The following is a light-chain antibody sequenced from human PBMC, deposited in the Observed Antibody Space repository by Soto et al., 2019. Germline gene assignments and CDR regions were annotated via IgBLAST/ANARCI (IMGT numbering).Light chain of an antibody. J-gene: IGKJ4*01. CDR2: AAS. V-gene: IGKV3-20*01. Sequence: IVLTQSPHTLSLSPGERASLSCRTSQTISSSYFAWYQQKPGQSPRLLVYAASIRAPGIPDRFSGSGSGADFTLTISRLEPADFAVYYCQHYDGLLTVGGGTRVEIK. CDR1: QTISSSY. CDR3: QHYDGLLT.